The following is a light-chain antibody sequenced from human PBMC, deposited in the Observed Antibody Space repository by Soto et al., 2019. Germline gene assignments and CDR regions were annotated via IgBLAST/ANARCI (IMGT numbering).Light chain of an antibody. Sequence: RVTXTCRSSQGINSALAWYQQKPGKGPKLLIYAGSSLESGVPSRFSGSGSGTDFTLTISSLQPADFATYYCQQFNSYPITFGQGTRLEI. CDR3: QQFNSYPIT. V-gene: IGKV1-13*02. CDR2: AGS. J-gene: IGKJ5*01. CDR1: QGINSA.